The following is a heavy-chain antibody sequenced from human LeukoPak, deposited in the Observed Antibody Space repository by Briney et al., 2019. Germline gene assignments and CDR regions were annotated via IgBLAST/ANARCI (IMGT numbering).Heavy chain of an antibody. V-gene: IGHV4-30-4*01. Sequence: PSETLSLTCTVSGGSISSGDYYWSWIRQPPGKGLEWIGYIYYSGSTYYNPSLKSRVSISVDTSKNQFSLRLTSVTAADTAVYYCAREASGGYDILNGYFNSGFDIWGQGTTVTASS. D-gene: IGHD3-9*01. J-gene: IGHJ3*02. CDR1: GGSISSGDYY. CDR3: AREASGGYDILNGYFNSGFDI. CDR2: IYYSGST.